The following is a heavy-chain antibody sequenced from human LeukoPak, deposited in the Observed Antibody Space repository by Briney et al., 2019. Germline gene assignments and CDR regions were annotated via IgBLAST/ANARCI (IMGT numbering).Heavy chain of an antibody. CDR1: GYTFTSYD. CDR3: ASGYCSSTSCFWAH. D-gene: IGHD2-2*01. V-gene: IGHV1-8*03. J-gene: IGHJ4*02. Sequence: ASVKVSCKASGYTFTSYDINWVRQATGQGLEWMGWMNPNSGNTGYAQKFQGRVTITRNTSISTAYMELSSLRSEDTAVYYCASGYCSSTSCFWAHWGQGTLVTVSS. CDR2: MNPNSGNT.